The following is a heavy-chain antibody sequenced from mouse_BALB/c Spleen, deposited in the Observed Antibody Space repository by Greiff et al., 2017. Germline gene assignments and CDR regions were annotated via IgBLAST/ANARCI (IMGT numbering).Heavy chain of an antibody. Sequence: VQLQQSGTVLARPGASVKMSCKASGYTFTSYWMHWVKQRPGQGLEWIGAIYPGNSDTSYNQKFKGKAKLTAVTSTSTAYMELSSLTNEDSAVYYCTRSGYYGYYFDYWGQGTTLTVSS. CDR1: GYTFTSYW. V-gene: IGHV1-5*01. CDR3: TRSGYYGYYFDY. D-gene: IGHD2-2*01. J-gene: IGHJ2*01. CDR2: IYPGNSDT.